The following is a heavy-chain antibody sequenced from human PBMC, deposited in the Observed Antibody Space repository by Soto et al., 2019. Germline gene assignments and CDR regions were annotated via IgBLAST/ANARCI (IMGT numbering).Heavy chain of an antibody. D-gene: IGHD1-1*01. CDR3: ATWHEREHAYDV. J-gene: IGHJ3*01. Sequence: DVQLVESGGGLIQPGESLRLSCAASGFTISGKKYVAWVRQAPGKGLEWVSALYDLNGSFYAASVKGRFTTSSDNSKTTVYLRMNDLRPDDTAVYYCATWHEREHAYDVWGQGTTVTVSS. V-gene: IGHV3-53*01. CDR1: GFTISGKKY. CDR2: LYDLNGS.